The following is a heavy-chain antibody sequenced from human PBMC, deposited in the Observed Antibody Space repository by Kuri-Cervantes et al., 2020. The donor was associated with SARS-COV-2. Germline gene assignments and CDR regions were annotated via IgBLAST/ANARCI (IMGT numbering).Heavy chain of an antibody. D-gene: IGHD2-2*02. Sequence: GESLKISCAASGFTFRSYSMIWVRQAPGKGLEWFSSISSGSDYIYYADSMKGRFTISRDNAKSSLFLQLTSLRAEDTAVYYCAKDGPRYCSSTSCYRAEYFQHWGQGTLVTVSS. J-gene: IGHJ1*01. CDR3: AKDGPRYCSSTSCYRAEYFQH. V-gene: IGHV3-21*04. CDR1: GFTFRSYS. CDR2: ISSGSDYI.